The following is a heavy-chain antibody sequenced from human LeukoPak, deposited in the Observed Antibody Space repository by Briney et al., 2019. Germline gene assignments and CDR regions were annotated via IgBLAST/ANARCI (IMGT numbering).Heavy chain of an antibody. Sequence: ASVKVSCKASGYTFTRYYIHWVRQAPGQGLEWMGIINPSGGSTSYAQKFQGRVTMTRDTAKSTVYMELSSLRSEDTAVYYCARSGSGYDFDFWGQGTLVTVSS. CDR3: ARSGSGYDFDF. CDR2: INPSGGST. D-gene: IGHD5-12*01. V-gene: IGHV1-46*01. J-gene: IGHJ4*02. CDR1: GYTFTRYY.